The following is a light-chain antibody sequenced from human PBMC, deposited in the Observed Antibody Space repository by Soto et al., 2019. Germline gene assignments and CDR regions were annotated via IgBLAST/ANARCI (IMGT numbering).Light chain of an antibody. J-gene: IGLJ1*01. CDR1: YSNIGSNT. Sequence: QLVLTQPPSTSGTPGQRVTISCSGSYSNIGSNTVNWYQHLPGTAPKLLIYSNNQRPSGVPDRFSGSKSGTSASLAVSGLQSEDEADYYCAAWDGSLNGYVFGTGTKVTVL. CDR2: SNN. CDR3: AAWDGSLNGYV. V-gene: IGLV1-44*01.